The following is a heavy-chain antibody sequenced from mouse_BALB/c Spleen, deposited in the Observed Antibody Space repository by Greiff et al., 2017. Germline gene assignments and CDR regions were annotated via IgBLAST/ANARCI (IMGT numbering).Heavy chain of an antibody. CDR2: ISSGSSTI. Sequence: DVMLVESGGGLVQPGGSRKLSCAASGFTFSSFGMHWVRQAPEKGLEWVAYISSGSSTIYYADTVKGRFTISRDNPKNTLFLQMTSLRSEDTAMYYCARSGNLLRLQGLDYWGQGTTLTVSS. CDR3: ARSGNLLRLQGLDY. D-gene: IGHD1-2*01. J-gene: IGHJ2*01. V-gene: IGHV5-17*02. CDR1: GFTFSSFG.